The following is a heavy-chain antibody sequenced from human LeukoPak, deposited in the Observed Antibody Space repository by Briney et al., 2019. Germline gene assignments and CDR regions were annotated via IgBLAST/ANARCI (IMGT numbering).Heavy chain of an antibody. D-gene: IGHD3-22*01. J-gene: IGHJ4*02. CDR1: GGSISSYY. Sequence: SETLSLTCTVSGGSISSYYWSWIRQPPGKGLEWIGYIYYSGSTNYNPSLKSRVTISVDTSKNQFSLKLSSVTAADTAVYYCARRALSYYDSSGYSRSYFDYWGQGTLVTVSS. V-gene: IGHV4-59*01. CDR2: IYYSGST. CDR3: ARRALSYYDSSGYSRSYFDY.